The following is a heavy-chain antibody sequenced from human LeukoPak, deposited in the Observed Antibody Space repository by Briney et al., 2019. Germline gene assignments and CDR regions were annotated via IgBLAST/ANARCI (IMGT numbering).Heavy chain of an antibody. Sequence: ASVKVSCKASGSTFTDYYMHWVRQAPGQGLEWMGWINPDSDGTRYSQKFQGRVTMTRDTGTSTVYMELSSLRSEDTAGYYCAGWTMIVEGFQHWGQGTLVTVSS. CDR3: AGWTMIVEGFQH. J-gene: IGHJ1*01. D-gene: IGHD3-22*01. CDR2: INPDSDGT. V-gene: IGHV1-2*02. CDR1: GSTFTDYY.